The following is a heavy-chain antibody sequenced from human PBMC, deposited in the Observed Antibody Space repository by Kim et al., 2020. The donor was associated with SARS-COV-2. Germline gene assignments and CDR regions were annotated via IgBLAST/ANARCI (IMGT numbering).Heavy chain of an antibody. CDR1: GGSISSGGYY. CDR2: IYYSGST. D-gene: IGHD3-16*01. CDR3: ARDRFGYFDY. V-gene: IGHV4-31*03. J-gene: IGHJ4*02. Sequence: SETLSLTCTVSGGSISSGGYYWSWIRQHPGKGLEWIGYIYYSGSTYYNPSLKSRVTISVDTSKNQFSLKLSSVTAADTAVYYCARDRFGYFDYWGQGTLVTVSS.